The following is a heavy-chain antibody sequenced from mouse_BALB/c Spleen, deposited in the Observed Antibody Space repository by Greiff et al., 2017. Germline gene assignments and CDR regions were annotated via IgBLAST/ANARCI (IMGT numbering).Heavy chain of an antibody. V-gene: IGHV1-5*01. CDR1: GYSFTSYW. CDR3: ARTTSRCWYFDV. J-gene: IGHJ1*01. Sequence: VQLQQSGTVLARPGASVKMSCKASGYSFTSYWMHWVKQRPGQGLEWIGAIYPGNSDTSYNQKFKGKAKLTAVTSASTAYMELSSLTNEDSAVYYCARTTSRCWYFDVWGAGTTVTVSA. CDR2: IYPGNSDT. D-gene: IGHD1-1*01.